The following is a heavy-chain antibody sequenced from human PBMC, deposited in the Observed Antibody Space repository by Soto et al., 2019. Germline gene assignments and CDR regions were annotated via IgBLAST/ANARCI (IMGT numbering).Heavy chain of an antibody. D-gene: IGHD3-22*01. CDR1: AFTFSTFG. CDR3: ARGGRDSSTYHYVSRPLSF. J-gene: IGHJ4*02. V-gene: IGHV3-30*03. CDR2: ISFDGSSH. Sequence: QVQLVESGGGVVQPGTSLRLSCAASAFTFSTFGFHWVRQAPDKGLEWVAVISFDGSSHYYADSVRGRFTISRDNSKNTLYLQRNNLRPEDTAVYYCARGGRDSSTYHYVSRPLSFWGQGTLVTVSS.